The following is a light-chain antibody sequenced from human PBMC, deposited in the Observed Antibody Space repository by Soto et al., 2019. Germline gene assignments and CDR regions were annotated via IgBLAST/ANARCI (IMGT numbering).Light chain of an antibody. J-gene: IGKJ3*01. CDR3: QQLNSYPLT. V-gene: IGKV1-9*01. Sequence: QLTQSPSSLSASVGDRVTITCRASQGISSYLAWYQQKPGKAPKLLIYAASTLQSGVPSRFSGSGSGTDFTRTISSLQPEDFATYYCQQLNSYPLTFGPGTKVDIK. CDR2: AAS. CDR1: QGISSY.